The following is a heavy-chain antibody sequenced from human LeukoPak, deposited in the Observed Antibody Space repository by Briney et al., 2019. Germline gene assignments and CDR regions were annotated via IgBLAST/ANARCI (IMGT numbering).Heavy chain of an antibody. V-gene: IGHV1-69*13. CDR3: AREMVRGVMGARRFDP. D-gene: IGHD3-10*01. J-gene: IGHJ5*02. Sequence: ASVKVSCKASGGTFSSYAISWVRQAPGQGLEWMGGIIPIFGTANYAQMFQGRVTITADESTSTAYMELSSLRSEDTVVYYCAREMVRGVMGARRFDPWGQGTLVTVSS. CDR2: IIPIFGTA. CDR1: GGTFSSYA.